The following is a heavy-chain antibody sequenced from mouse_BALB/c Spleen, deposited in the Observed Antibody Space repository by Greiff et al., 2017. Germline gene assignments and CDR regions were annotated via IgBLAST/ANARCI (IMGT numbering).Heavy chain of an antibody. Sequence: EVQLVESGGGLVQPGGSRKLSCAASGFTFSSFGMHWVRQAPEKGLEWVAYISSGSSTIYYADTVKGRFTISRDNPKNTLFLQMTSLRSEDTAMYYCARDYYGCGYGFAYWGQGTLVTVSA. CDR2: ISSGSSTI. CDR1: GFTFSSFG. D-gene: IGHD1-1*01. V-gene: IGHV5-17*02. CDR3: ARDYYGCGYGFAY. J-gene: IGHJ3*01.